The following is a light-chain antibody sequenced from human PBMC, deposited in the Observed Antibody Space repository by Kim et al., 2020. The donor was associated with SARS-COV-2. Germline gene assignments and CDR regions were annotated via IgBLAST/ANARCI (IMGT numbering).Light chain of an antibody. CDR1: KLGDKY. V-gene: IGLV3-1*01. CDR3: QAWDSNIGV. J-gene: IGLJ3*02. Sequence: SYELTQPPSVSVSPGQTASITCSGDKLGDKYACWYQQKPGQSPVLVIYQDSKRPSGIPERFSGSNSGNTATLTISGTQPMDEADFYCQAWDSNIGVFGGGTQLTVL. CDR2: QDS.